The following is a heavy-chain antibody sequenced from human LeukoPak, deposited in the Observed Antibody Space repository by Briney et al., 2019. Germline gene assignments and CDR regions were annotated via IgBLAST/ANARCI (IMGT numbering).Heavy chain of an antibody. V-gene: IGHV4-38-2*01. Sequence: PSETLSLTCAVSGYSISSGYYWGWIRQPPGKGLEWIGSIYHSGSTYYNPSLKSRVTISVDTSKNQFSLKLSSVTAADTAVYYCARLFSSGWYGRDYRGQGTLVTVSS. CDR2: IYHSGST. D-gene: IGHD6-19*01. J-gene: IGHJ4*02. CDR3: ARLFSSGWYGRDY. CDR1: GYSISSGYY.